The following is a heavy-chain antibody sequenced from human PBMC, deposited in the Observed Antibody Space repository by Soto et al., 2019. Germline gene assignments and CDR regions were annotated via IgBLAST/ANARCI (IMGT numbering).Heavy chain of an antibody. V-gene: IGHV3-33*01. Sequence: RLSCAASGFTFSSYGMHWVRQAPGKGLEWGAVIWYDGSNKYYADSVKGRFTISRDNSKNTLYLQMNSLRAEDTAVYYCARESIVVVPAAIAGYYYYMDVWGKGTTVTVSS. D-gene: IGHD2-2*02. CDR2: IWYDGSNK. CDR3: ARESIVVVPAAIAGYYYYMDV. J-gene: IGHJ6*03. CDR1: GFTFSSYG.